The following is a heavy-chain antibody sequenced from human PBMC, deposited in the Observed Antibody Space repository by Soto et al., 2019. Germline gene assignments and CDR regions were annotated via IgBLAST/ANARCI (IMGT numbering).Heavy chain of an antibody. CDR3: VKWHTSNFDSLPFTGFDF. CDR2: MSGDGRT. V-gene: IGHV3-23*01. D-gene: IGHD3-22*01. Sequence: PVGSLRLSCVGSGFTFSDSVMAWVRQAPGQGLEWLSVMSGDGRTRYAVSVTGPFPLSRDHSKNTLYLQMRSLRAEDAAAYYCVKWHTSNFDSLPFTGFDFWGQGTQVTVSS. CDR1: GFTFSDSV. J-gene: IGHJ4*02.